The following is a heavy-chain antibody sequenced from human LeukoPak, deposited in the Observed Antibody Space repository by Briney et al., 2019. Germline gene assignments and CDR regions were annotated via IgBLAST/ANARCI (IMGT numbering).Heavy chain of an antibody. V-gene: IGHV3-48*03. Sequence: PGGSLSLSCAVSGFPFSVYEVNWVRQAPGKGLEWVSNIGSSGTTGHYADSVKGRFSISRDNAENSLFLQMNSLRVEDTGIYYCALLAVASDFDYWGQGALVTVSS. CDR3: ALLAVASDFDY. D-gene: IGHD6-19*01. CDR1: GFPFSVYE. J-gene: IGHJ4*02. CDR2: IGSSGTTG.